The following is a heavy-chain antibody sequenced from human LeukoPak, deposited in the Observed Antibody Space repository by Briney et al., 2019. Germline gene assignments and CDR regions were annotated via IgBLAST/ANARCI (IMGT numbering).Heavy chain of an antibody. Sequence: GGSLRLSCAASGFTLSNYAMNWVRQAPGKGLEWVAVISHDGSNKYYADSVKGRLTISRDNSKNTLYLQMNSLRTEDTAVYYCARYNSGWNDYWGQGTLVTVSS. J-gene: IGHJ4*02. CDR2: ISHDGSNK. D-gene: IGHD6-19*01. CDR3: ARYNSGWNDY. CDR1: GFTLSNYA. V-gene: IGHV3-30-3*01.